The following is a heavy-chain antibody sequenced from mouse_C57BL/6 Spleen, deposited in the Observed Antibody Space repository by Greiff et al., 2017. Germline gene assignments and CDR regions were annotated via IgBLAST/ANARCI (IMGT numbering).Heavy chain of an antibody. D-gene: IGHD4-1*01. CDR3: TDSSGTGYYFDY. Sequence: EVKLVESGGGLVQPGGSMKLSCVASGFTFSNYWMNWVRQSPEKGLEWVAQIRLKSDNYATHYAESVKGRFTISRDDSKSSVYLQMNNLRAEDTGIYYCTDSSGTGYYFDYGGQGTTLTVSS. V-gene: IGHV6-3*01. CDR1: GFTFSNYW. CDR2: IRLKSDNYAT. J-gene: IGHJ2*01.